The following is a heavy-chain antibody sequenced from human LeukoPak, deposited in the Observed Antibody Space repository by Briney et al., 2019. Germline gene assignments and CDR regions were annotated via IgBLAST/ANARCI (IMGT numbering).Heavy chain of an antibody. J-gene: IGHJ3*02. D-gene: IGHD3-22*01. CDR2: IIPIFGIA. CDR1: GGTFSSYA. V-gene: IGHV1-69*04. CDR3: ARALYYYDSSGYYYGAFDI. Sequence: SVKVSCKASGGTFSSYAISWVRQAPGQGLECMGRIIPIFGIANYAQKFQGRVTITADKSTSTAYMELSSLRSEDTAVYYCARALYYYDSSGYYYGAFDIWGQGTMVTVSS.